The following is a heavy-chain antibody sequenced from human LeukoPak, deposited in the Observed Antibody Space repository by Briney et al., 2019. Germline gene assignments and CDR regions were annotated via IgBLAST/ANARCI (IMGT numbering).Heavy chain of an antibody. Sequence: GGSLRLSCAASGFTFSGYAMCWVRQAPGKGLEWVSAISSSSSYIYYADSVKGRFTISRDNAKNSLYLQMNSLRAEDTAVYYCASYYYDSIERYAFDIWGQGTMVTVSS. J-gene: IGHJ3*02. V-gene: IGHV3-21*01. CDR3: ASYYYDSIERYAFDI. CDR1: GFTFSGYA. D-gene: IGHD3-22*01. CDR2: ISSSSSYI.